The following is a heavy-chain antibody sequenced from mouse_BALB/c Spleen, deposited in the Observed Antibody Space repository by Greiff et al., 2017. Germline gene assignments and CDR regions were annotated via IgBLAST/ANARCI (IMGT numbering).Heavy chain of an antibody. CDR1: GYTFTDYN. CDR2: INPNNGGT. J-gene: IGHJ4*01. D-gene: IGHD2-4*01. V-gene: IGHV1-18*01. CDR3: ARRLRTYAMDY. Sequence: VQLQQSGPELMKPGASVKISCKASGYTFTDYNMDWVKQSHGKSLEWIGDINPNNGGTIYNQKFKGKATLTVDKSSSTAYMELRSLTSEDTAVYYCARRLRTYAMDYWGQGTSVTVSS.